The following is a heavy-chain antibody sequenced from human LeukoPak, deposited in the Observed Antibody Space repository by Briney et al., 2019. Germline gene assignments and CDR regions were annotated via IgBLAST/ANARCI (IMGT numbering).Heavy chain of an antibody. J-gene: IGHJ4*02. CDR3: ARFSSDCSTASCYLTY. CDR1: GGSLSSHY. Sequence: SETLSLTCSVSGGSLSSHYWSWIRQPPGKGLELIGHIYSTGTTYYSPSLNSRVTISLDTSRNQFSLKLTSVTAADTAIYYCARFSSDCSTASCYLTYWGQGTLVIVSS. CDR2: IYSTGTT. D-gene: IGHD2-2*01. V-gene: IGHV4-59*11.